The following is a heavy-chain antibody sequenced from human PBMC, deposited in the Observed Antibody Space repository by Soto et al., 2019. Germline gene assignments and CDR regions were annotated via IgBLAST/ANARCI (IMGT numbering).Heavy chain of an antibody. CDR3: ARAVTWGLDV. CDR2: ISRSSTGI. D-gene: IGHD3-10*01. J-gene: IGHJ6*02. Sequence: EVQLVESGGGLVQPGGSLRLSCAASGFTFSLYSMSWVRQAPGKGLEWVSYISRSSTGIHYADSVKGRFTLSRDDATNSMHLQMNSLRDGDTDVYYCARAVTWGLDVWGQGTTVSISS. V-gene: IGHV3-48*02. CDR1: GFTFSLYS.